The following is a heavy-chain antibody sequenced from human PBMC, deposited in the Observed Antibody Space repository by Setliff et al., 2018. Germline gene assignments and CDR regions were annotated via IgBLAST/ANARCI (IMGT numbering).Heavy chain of an antibody. Sequence: GASVKVSCKPAGYTFLSYGLSWVRQAPGQGLEWMGWISGYNGNTDYAQNLQGRVTMTIDTSTSPAYMELRSLRSDDTAVYYCARVPRLEWLLPTFDSWGQGTLVTVSS. D-gene: IGHD3-3*01. CDR3: ARVPRLEWLLPTFDS. J-gene: IGHJ4*02. CDR2: ISGYNGNT. CDR1: GYTFLSYG. V-gene: IGHV1-18*01.